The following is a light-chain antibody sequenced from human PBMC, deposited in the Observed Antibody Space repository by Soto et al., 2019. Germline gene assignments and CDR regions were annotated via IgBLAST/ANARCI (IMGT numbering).Light chain of an antibody. Sequence: EVVLTQSPGTLSLTPGERATLSCRASQSVSSSYLAWYQQKPGQAPRLLIYGASSRATGIPDRFSGGGSGTDFTLTISRLEPEDFAVYYCQQFSSYPLTFGGG. V-gene: IGKV3-20*01. CDR1: QSVSSSY. J-gene: IGKJ4*01. CDR3: QQFSSYPLT. CDR2: GAS.